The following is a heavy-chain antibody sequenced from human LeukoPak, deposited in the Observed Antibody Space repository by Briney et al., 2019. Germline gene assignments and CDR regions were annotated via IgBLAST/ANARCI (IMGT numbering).Heavy chain of an antibody. CDR2: INPNSGGT. D-gene: IGHD4-17*01. J-gene: IGHJ4*02. CDR3: ARAADSGYFDY. V-gene: IGHV1-2*04. CDR1: GYTFTGYY. Sequence: ASVKVSCKASGYTFTGYYMHWVRQAPGQGLEWMGWINPNSGGTNYAQKFQGWVTMTRDTSISTAYMQLSRLRSDDTAVYYCARAADSGYFDYWGQGTLVTVSS.